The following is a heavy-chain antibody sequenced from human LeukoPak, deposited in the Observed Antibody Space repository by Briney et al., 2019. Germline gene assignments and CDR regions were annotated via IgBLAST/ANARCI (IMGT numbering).Heavy chain of an antibody. CDR2: IYYSGST. Sequence: SETLSLTCTVSGGSISSYYWSWIRQPPGKGLEWIGYIYYSGSTNYNPSLKSRVTISVDTSKNQFSLKLSSVTAADTAVYYCARHGKGSGSYYDNWFDPWGQGTLVTVSS. CDR1: GGSISSYY. J-gene: IGHJ5*02. CDR3: ARHGKGSGSYYDNWFDP. D-gene: IGHD3-10*01. V-gene: IGHV4-59*08.